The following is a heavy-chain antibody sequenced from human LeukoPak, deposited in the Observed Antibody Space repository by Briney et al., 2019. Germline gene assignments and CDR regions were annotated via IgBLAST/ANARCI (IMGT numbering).Heavy chain of an antibody. J-gene: IGHJ4*02. CDR1: GFTFSSFA. V-gene: IGHV3-23*01. D-gene: IGHD6-13*01. Sequence: PGGSLRLSCAASGFTFSSFAMTWVRQAPGKGLEWVSTIGGSGGATYYAGSVKGRFTISRDGSMNTVYLQMNSLRAEDTAVYHCTKAHRALDSTSHYLYFDLWGPGTLLTVSS. CDR3: TKAHRALDSTSHYLYFDL. CDR2: IGGSGGAT.